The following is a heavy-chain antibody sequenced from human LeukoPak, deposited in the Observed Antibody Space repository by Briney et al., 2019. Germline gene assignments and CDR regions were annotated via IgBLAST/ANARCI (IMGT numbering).Heavy chain of an antibody. Sequence: PGGFLRLSCAASGFTVISNYMSWVRQAPGKGLEWVSAISGSGGSTYYADSVKGRFTISRDNSKNTLYLQMNSLRAEDTAVYYCAKEPKLKVVERIRLFDYWGQATLVTVSS. J-gene: IGHJ4*02. V-gene: IGHV3-23*01. CDR1: GFTVISNY. CDR2: ISGSGGST. D-gene: IGHD2-15*01. CDR3: AKEPKLKVVERIRLFDY.